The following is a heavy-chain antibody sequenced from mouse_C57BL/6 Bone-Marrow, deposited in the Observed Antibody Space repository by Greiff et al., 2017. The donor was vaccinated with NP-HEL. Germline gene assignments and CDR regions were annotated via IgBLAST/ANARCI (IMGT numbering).Heavy chain of an antibody. CDR1: GFSLSTFGMG. V-gene: IGHV8-8*01. Sequence: QVTLNVCGPGILQPSQTLSLTCSFSGFSLSTFGMGVGWIRQPSGKGLEWLAHIWWDDDKYYNPALKSRLTISKDTSKNQVFLKIANVDTADTATDYCARMYYGSSYDWYFDVWGTGTTVTVSS. D-gene: IGHD1-1*01. J-gene: IGHJ1*03. CDR3: ARMYYGSSYDWYFDV. CDR2: IWWDDDK.